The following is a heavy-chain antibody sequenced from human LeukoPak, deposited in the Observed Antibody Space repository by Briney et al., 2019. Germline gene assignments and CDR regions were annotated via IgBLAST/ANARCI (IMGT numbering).Heavy chain of an antibody. J-gene: IGHJ5*02. D-gene: IGHD3-9*01. CDR1: GYTFTNYD. V-gene: IGHV1-8*01. Sequence: ASVKVSCKASGYTFTNYDINWVRQATGQGLEWMGWMNPNSGNTAYAQKFEGRVTMTRNTFISTAYMELSSLKSDDTAVYYCARGPRYYDILTGFNWSDPWGQGTLVIVFS. CDR3: ARGPRYYDILTGFNWSDP. CDR2: MNPNSGNT.